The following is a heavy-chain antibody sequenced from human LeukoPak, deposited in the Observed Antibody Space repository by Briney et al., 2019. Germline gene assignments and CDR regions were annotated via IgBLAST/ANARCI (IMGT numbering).Heavy chain of an antibody. CDR3: ARVNSSGWFDWFDP. CDR1: GGSVNSGSYY. CDR2: IYYSGST. Sequence: PSETLSLTCTVSGGSVNSGSYYWSWIRQPPGKGLEWIGYIYYSGSTNYNPSLKSRVTISVDTSKNQFSLKLSSVTAADTAVYYCARVNSSGWFDWFDPWGQGTLVTVSS. V-gene: IGHV4-61*01. D-gene: IGHD6-19*01. J-gene: IGHJ5*02.